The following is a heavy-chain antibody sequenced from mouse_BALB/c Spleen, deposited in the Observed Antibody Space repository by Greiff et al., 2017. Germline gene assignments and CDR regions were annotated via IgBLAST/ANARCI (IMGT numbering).Heavy chain of an antibody. CDR3: ARGGGSSDY. J-gene: IGHJ2*01. CDR1: GYAFTNYL. Sequence: QVQLKESGAELVRPGTSVKVSCKASGYAFTNYLIEWVKQRPGQGLEWIGVINPGSGGTNYNEKFKGKATLTADKSSSTAYMQLSSLTSDDSAVYFCARGGGSSDYWGQGTTLTVSS. CDR2: INPGSGGT. V-gene: IGHV1-54*01. D-gene: IGHD1-1*01.